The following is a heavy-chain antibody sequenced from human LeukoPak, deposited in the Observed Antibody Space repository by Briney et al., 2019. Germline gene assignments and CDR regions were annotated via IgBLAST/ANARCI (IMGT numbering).Heavy chain of an antibody. Sequence: GGSLRLSCAASGFTFSSYSMNWVRQAPGKGLEWVSSISSSSSYIYYADLVKGRFTISRDNAKNSLYLQMNSLRAEDTAVYYCARDQPNYYDSSGYYYDYWGQGTLVTVSS. J-gene: IGHJ4*02. CDR1: GFTFSSYS. CDR2: ISSSSSYI. V-gene: IGHV3-21*01. CDR3: ARDQPNYYDSSGYYYDY. D-gene: IGHD3-22*01.